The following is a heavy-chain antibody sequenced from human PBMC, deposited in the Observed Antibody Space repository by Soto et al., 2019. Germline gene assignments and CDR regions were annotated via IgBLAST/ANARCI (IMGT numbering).Heavy chain of an antibody. CDR3: VRGYGGSFPYLYFDL. CDR1: GFTFSNYG. CDR2: IWNDGHDS. D-gene: IGHD2-15*01. Sequence: QEQLVESGGGVVQPGGSLRLSCAASGFTFSNYGMFWARQAPGKGLQWVTFIWNDGHDSYYEESVRGRFTNSRDNLKNTLYLQMDSLRGEDTGVYYCVRGYGGSFPYLYFDLWGRGTPVAVSP. V-gene: IGHV3-33*01. J-gene: IGHJ2*01.